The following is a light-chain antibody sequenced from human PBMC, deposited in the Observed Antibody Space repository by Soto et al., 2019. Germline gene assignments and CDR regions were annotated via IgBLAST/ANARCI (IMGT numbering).Light chain of an antibody. CDR2: KAS. CDR1: QSISSW. Sequence: DIQMTPSPSTLSASVGDRVTITCRASQSISSWLAWYQQKAGKAPKLLIYKASSLESGVPSRFSGSGSGTEFTLTISSLQPDDFATYYCQQDNSYWTFVQGTKVEIK. V-gene: IGKV1-5*03. CDR3: QQDNSYWT. J-gene: IGKJ1*01.